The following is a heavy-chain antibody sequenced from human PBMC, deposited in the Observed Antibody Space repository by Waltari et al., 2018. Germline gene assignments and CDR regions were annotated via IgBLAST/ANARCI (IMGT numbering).Heavy chain of an antibody. CDR2: IYHSGST. D-gene: IGHD3-10*01. J-gene: IGHJ4*02. V-gene: IGHV4-31*03. Sequence: QVQLQESGPGLVKPSQTLSLTCTVSGGSISSGGYYWSWIRQHPGKGLEWIGYIYHSGSTYYNPSLKSRVTISVDRSKNQFSLKLSSVTAADTAVYYCAREGGSGSYWVDYWGQGTLVTVSS. CDR1: GGSISSGGYY. CDR3: AREGGSGSYWVDY.